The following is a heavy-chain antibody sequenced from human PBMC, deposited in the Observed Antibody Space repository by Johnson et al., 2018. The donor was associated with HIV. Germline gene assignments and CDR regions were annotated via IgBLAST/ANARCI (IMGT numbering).Heavy chain of an antibody. CDR3: TTAIVGALINAFDI. CDR1: GFTVSSNY. J-gene: IGHJ3*02. V-gene: IGHV3-15*01. Sequence: VQLVESGGGLVQPGGSLRLSCAASGFTVSSNYMSWVRQAPGKGLEWVGRIKSKTDGGTTDYAAPVKGRFTISRDDSKNTLYLQMNSLKTEDTAVYYCTTAIVGALINAFDIWGQGTMVTVSS. CDR2: IKSKTDGGTT. D-gene: IGHD1-26*01.